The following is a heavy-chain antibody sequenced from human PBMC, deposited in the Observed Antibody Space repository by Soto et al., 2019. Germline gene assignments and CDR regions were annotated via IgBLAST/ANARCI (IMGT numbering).Heavy chain of an antibody. CDR2: ISSSSSYI. V-gene: IGHV3-21*01. Sequence: EVQLVESGGGLVKPGGSLRLSCAASGFTFSSYSMNWVRQAPGKGLEWVASISSSSSYIYYADSVKGRFTIPRYNAKNSLYLQMNSLRAEHTAVYYCARASRITIFGVADDYWGQGTLVTVFS. J-gene: IGHJ4*02. CDR3: ARASRITIFGVADDY. CDR1: GFTFSSYS. D-gene: IGHD3-3*01.